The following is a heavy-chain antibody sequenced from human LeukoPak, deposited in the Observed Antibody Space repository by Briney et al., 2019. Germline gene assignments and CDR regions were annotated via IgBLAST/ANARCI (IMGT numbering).Heavy chain of an antibody. CDR2: IYPGDSDT. Sequence: GEALKISCKGSGYRFTSYWIGWVRQMPGKGLEGMGIIYPGDSDTRYSPSFQGQVTISADKSISTAYLQWSSLKASDTAMYYCARHPRGYSSGWYFDYWGQGTLVTVSS. V-gene: IGHV5-51*01. CDR1: GYRFTSYW. J-gene: IGHJ4*02. CDR3: ARHPRGYSSGWYFDY. D-gene: IGHD6-19*01.